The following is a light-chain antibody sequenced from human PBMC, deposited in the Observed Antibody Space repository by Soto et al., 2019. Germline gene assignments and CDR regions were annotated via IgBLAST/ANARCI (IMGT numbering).Light chain of an antibody. J-gene: IGKJ1*01. V-gene: IGKV1-27*01. Sequence: DIQMTQSPSSLSASVGDRVTITCRASQGISNYLAWYQQKPGKVPKLLIYAASTLQSGVPSRFRGSGSGTDFTLTINTLQPEDVAAYYCQRYNGASTFGQGTRVEIK. CDR2: AAS. CDR3: QRYNGAST. CDR1: QGISNY.